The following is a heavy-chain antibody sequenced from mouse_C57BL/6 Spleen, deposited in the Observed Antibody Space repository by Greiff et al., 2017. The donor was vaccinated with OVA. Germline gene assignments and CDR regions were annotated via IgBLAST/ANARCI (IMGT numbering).Heavy chain of an antibody. CDR1: GFTFSSYA. D-gene: IGHD2-4*01. J-gene: IGHJ4*01. V-gene: IGHV5-9-1*02. CDR2: ISSGGDYI. CDR3: TREGDDYDGYAMDY. Sequence: EVHLVESGEGLVKPGGSLKLSCAASGFTFSSYAMSWVRQTPEKRLEWVAYISSGGDYIYYADTVEGRFTISRDNARNTLYLQMSSLKSEDTAMYYCTREGDDYDGYAMDYWGQGTSVTVSS.